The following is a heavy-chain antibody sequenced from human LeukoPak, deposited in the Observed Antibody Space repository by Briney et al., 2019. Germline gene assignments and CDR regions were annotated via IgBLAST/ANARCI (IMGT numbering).Heavy chain of an antibody. CDR1: GFTFSNYG. V-gene: IGHV3-30*02. CDR2: IRYDGSNK. CDR3: AKDRGWELLLWDAFDI. J-gene: IGHJ3*02. Sequence: GGSLRLSCAASGFTFSNYGMHWVRQAPGKGLEWVTFIRYDGSNKYYADSVKGRFTISRDNSKNTLYLQMNSLKAEDTAVYYCAKDRGWELLLWDAFDIWGQGAMVTVSS. D-gene: IGHD1-26*01.